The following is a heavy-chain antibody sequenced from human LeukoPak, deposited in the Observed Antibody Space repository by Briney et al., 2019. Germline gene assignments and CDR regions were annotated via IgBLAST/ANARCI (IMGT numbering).Heavy chain of an antibody. Sequence: ESGPTRVNPTQTLTLTCTFSGFSLSTSGVGVGWTRQPPGKALEWLALIYWNDDKRYSPSLKSRLTISKDTSKNQVFLTMTNMNPVDTATYYCARPYSHSDYFNNWFDPWGRGTLVIVS. J-gene: IGHJ5*02. CDR2: IYWNDDK. CDR3: ARPYSHSDYFNNWFDP. D-gene: IGHD5-12*01. V-gene: IGHV2-5*01. CDR1: GFSLSTSGVG.